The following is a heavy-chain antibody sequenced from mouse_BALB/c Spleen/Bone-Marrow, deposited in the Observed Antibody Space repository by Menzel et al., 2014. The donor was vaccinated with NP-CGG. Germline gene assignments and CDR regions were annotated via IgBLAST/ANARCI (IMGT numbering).Heavy chain of an antibody. D-gene: IGHD2-4*01. CDR2: INSNGGST. J-gene: IGHJ3*01. CDR3: ARDNYYDYDGFAY. CDR1: GFTFSSYG. Sequence: EVKVVESGGGLVQPGGSLKISCAASGFTFSSYGMSWVRQTPDKRLDLVATINSNGGSTYYPDSVKGRFTISRDNAKSTLYLQMSSLKSEDTAMYHCARDNYYDYDGFAYWGQGTLVTVSA. V-gene: IGHV5-6-3*01.